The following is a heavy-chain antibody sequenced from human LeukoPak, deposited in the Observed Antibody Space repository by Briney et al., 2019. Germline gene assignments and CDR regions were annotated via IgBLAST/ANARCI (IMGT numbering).Heavy chain of an antibody. CDR1: VGSISSSSYY. Sequence: SETLSLTCTVAVGSISSSSYYWGWIREPPGKGLEGIASIYYSGSTNYNPSLKSRVTISVDTSKNQFSLKLSSVTAADTAVYYCARGGIVATIRPSGYYYYYMDVWGKGTTVTVSS. J-gene: IGHJ6*03. CDR3: ARGGIVATIRPSGYYYYYMDV. D-gene: IGHD5-12*01. CDR2: IYYSGST. V-gene: IGHV4-39*07.